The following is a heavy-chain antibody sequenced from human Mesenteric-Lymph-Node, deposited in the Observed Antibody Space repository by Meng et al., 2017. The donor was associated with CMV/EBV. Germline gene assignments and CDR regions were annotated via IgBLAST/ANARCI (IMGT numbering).Heavy chain of an antibody. CDR2: IYYGGSA. CDR3: ARDYDFWSGYLGAFDI. Sequence: ETLSLTCAVSNGSISTYYWSWIRRPPGKGLEWIGYIYYGGSANYSPSLKSRVTISVDTSKNQFSLKLSSVTPADTAIYYCARDYDFWSGYLGAFDIWGQGTMVTVSS. J-gene: IGHJ3*02. V-gene: IGHV4-59*01. CDR1: NGSISTYY. D-gene: IGHD3-3*01.